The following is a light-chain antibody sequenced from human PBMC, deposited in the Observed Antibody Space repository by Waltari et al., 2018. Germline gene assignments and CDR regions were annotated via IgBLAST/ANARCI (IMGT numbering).Light chain of an antibody. CDR3: QVWDRDNGYDV. CDR2: YDK. CDR1: NIRNTH. Sequence: SYDVTQPPSVSVSPGHTASPTCGGDNIRNTHVYWYQQKPGQGPVLVMYYDKYRPSGIPERFSGSNSGSAATLTISGVEAGDEADYYCQVWDRDNGYDVFGGGTRLTVL. J-gene: IGLJ6*01. V-gene: IGLV3-21*01.